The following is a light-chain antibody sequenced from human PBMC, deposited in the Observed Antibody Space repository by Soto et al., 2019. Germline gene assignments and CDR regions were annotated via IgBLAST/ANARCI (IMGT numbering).Light chain of an antibody. J-gene: IGKJ1*01. CDR1: QSVSSSY. CDR2: SAS. V-gene: IGKV3-20*01. CDR3: QQYGSSPRT. Sequence: EIVLTQSPGTLSLSPGERATLSGRASQSVSSSYLAWYQQKPGQAPRLLIYSASSRATGIPDRFSGSGSGTDFTLTISRLEPEDFAVYYCQQYGSSPRTFGQGTKVEIK.